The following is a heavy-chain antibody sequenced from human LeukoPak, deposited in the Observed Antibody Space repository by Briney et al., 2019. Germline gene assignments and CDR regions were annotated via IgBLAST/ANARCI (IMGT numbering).Heavy chain of an antibody. D-gene: IGHD1-26*01. V-gene: IGHV1-69*04. J-gene: IGHJ4*02. CDR3: ARDGQWELPVPYYFDY. CDR1: GRTFTSYS. Sequence: SVKVSYKASGRTFTSYSISWVRQAPGQGLEWMGRIIPILGIANYAQKFQGRVTITADKSTSTAYMELSSLRSEDTAVYYCARDGQWELPVPYYFDYWGQGTLVTVSS. CDR2: IIPILGIA.